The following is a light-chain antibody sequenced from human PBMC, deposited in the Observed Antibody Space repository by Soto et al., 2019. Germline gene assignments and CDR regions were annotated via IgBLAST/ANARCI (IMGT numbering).Light chain of an antibody. CDR2: GAS. CDR3: QHYGSSIFT. CDR1: QSVSGNY. J-gene: IGKJ3*01. V-gene: IGKV3-20*01. Sequence: MVLTQSPGTRSLSPGESATLLCRASQSVSGNYIGWYQQKPGQVPRLLISGASNRATDIPVRFSGSGSGTDLTLTISRLEPEDFAVYYCQHYGSSIFTFGPGTKVDV.